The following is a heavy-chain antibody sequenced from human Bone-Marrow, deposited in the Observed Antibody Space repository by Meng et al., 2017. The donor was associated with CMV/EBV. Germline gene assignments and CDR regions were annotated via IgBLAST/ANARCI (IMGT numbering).Heavy chain of an antibody. CDR2: TYHSGIS. Sequence: SETLSLTCTVSTYSISSGYYWGWIRQPPGKGLEWLGTTYHSGISFFNPSLKSRLTMSVDTSKNQFSLKLSSVTAADTAVYYCARGSRTTVLRYSSSWTTYYYYGMDVWGQGTTVTVSS. CDR3: ARGSRTTVLRYSSSWTTYYYYGMDV. V-gene: IGHV4-38-2*02. D-gene: IGHD6-13*01. J-gene: IGHJ6*02. CDR1: TYSISSGYY.